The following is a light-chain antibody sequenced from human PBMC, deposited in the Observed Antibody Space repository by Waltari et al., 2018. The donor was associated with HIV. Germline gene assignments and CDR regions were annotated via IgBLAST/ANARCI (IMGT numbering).Light chain of an antibody. CDR2: YDD. CDR1: SPTIGNNA. Sequence: QSVLPQPPSVSAAPRQRVTIPCSGSSPTIGNNAVNWYQQLPGKAPKLLIYYDDLLPSGVSDRFSGSKSGTSASLAISGLQSEDEADYYCAAWDDSLNGWVFGGGTKLTVL. J-gene: IGLJ3*02. V-gene: IGLV1-36*01. CDR3: AAWDDSLNGWV.